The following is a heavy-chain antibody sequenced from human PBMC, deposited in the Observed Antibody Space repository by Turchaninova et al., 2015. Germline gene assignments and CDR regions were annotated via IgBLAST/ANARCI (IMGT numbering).Heavy chain of an antibody. Sequence: VQLVQSEAEVKKPGESLRIPCQVSGYSFTNFWIRWVRQMPGKGLEWMGKIDPSDSYTNYSPSFQGHVTISVDKSISTAYLQWNSLTAADTAVYFCARGFLVGADDAFDVWGQGIMVTVSS. D-gene: IGHD1-26*01. CDR1: GYSFTNFW. J-gene: IGHJ3*01. V-gene: IGHV5-10-1*03. CDR3: ARGFLVGADDAFDV. CDR2: IDPSDSYT.